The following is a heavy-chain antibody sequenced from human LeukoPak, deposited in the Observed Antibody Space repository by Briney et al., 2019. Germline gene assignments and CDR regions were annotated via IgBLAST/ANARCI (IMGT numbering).Heavy chain of an antibody. D-gene: IGHD3-10*01. CDR1: GFTFSNHW. J-gene: IGHJ5*02. CDR2: INQRGSEI. Sequence: PGGSLRLSCAASGFTFSNHWMTWVRQAPGKGLEWVANINQRGSEIYYVDSVKGRFTISRDNAKNSLYLQMNSLRAEDTAVYYCAREDYYGSGSYYKIPPGGFDPWGQGTLVTVSS. V-gene: IGHV3-7*01. CDR3: AREDYYGSGSYYKIPPGGFDP.